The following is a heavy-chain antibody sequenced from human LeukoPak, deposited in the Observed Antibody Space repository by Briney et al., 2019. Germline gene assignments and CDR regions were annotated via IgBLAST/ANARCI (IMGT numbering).Heavy chain of an antibody. CDR3: ATAIRGSSGWYLDY. Sequence: SETLSLTCTVSGGSISSYYWSWIRQPPGKGLGWIGYIYYSGSTNYNPSLKSRVTISVDTSKNQFSLKLSSVTAADTAVYYCATAIRGSSGWYLDYWGQGTLVTVSS. D-gene: IGHD6-19*01. CDR2: IYYSGST. CDR1: GGSISSYY. V-gene: IGHV4-59*01. J-gene: IGHJ4*02.